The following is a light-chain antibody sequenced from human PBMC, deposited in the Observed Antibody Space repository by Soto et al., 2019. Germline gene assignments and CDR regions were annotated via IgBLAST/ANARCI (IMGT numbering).Light chain of an antibody. J-gene: IGLJ2*01. CDR3: SSFAGSGTLVV. CDR1: RTDIGNYNL. CDR2: ESN. V-gene: IGLV2-23*01. Sequence: QSALTQPASVSGSPGQPITISCTGTRTDIGNYNLVSWYQQHPGKAPRLIIYESNKRPSGVSSRFSGSKSGNTASLTISGLQPEDEGSYYCSSFAGSGTLVVFGGGTKVTVL.